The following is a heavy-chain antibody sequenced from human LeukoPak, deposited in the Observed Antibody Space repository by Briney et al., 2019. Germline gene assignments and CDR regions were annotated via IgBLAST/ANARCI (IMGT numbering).Heavy chain of an antibody. V-gene: IGHV3-21*01. J-gene: IGHJ6*04. Sequence: GGGLRLPCAASGFSFSSYSMMWVGQAPRRGREGVSSISSSSSYIYYADSVKDRFTISRDNANNSLYLQMNSLRAANTAVYYCARSRITMVRGTHSRYYFYYVMDVWAKETGVTVSS. CDR1: GFSFSSYS. CDR3: ARSRITMVRGTHSRYYFYYVMDV. CDR2: ISSSSSYI. D-gene: IGHD3-10*01.